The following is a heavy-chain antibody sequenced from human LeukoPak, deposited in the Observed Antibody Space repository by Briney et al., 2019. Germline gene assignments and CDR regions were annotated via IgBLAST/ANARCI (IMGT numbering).Heavy chain of an antibody. Sequence: ASVKVSCKASGYTFTGYYMHWVRQAPGQGLEWMGWINPNSGGTNYAQKFQGRVTMTRDTSISTAYMELSRLRSDDTAVYYCASFDIVVVPAAKGNWSDPWGQGTLVTVSS. CDR1: GYTFTGYY. D-gene: IGHD2-2*01. CDR3: ASFDIVVVPAAKGNWSDP. CDR2: INPNSGGT. V-gene: IGHV1-2*02. J-gene: IGHJ5*02.